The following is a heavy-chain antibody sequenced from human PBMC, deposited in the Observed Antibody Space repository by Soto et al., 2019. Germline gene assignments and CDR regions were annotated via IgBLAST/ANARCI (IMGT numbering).Heavy chain of an antibody. CDR2: IIPIFGTA. J-gene: IGHJ3*02. CDR3: ARQMVVNGGVDAFYI. D-gene: IGHD2-15*01. Sequence: QVQLLQSGAEVKKPGSSVKVSCKASGGTFSSYAISWVRQSPGQGLEWMGGIIPIFGTANYAQKFQGRVTLTADESTSTAYMELSSLRSDDTAVYYCARQMVVNGGVDAFYILGPGTMVTVSS. CDR1: GGTFSSYA. V-gene: IGHV1-69*01.